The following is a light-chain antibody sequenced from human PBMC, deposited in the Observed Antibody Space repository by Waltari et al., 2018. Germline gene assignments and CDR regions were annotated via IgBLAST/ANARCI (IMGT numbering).Light chain of an antibody. CDR3: QQRSIWPPLT. CDR1: QSVRTY. Sequence: EIVLTQSPATLSLSPGERATLSCRASQSVRTYLAWYQQKPGQAPRLRLYGASTRATGIPARFSGSGSGTDFTLTISSLEPEAFAVYYCQQRSIWPPLTFGGGTKVEIK. J-gene: IGKJ4*01. CDR2: GAS. V-gene: IGKV3-11*01.